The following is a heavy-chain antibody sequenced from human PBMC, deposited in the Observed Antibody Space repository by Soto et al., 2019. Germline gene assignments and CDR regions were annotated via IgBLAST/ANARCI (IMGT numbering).Heavy chain of an antibody. J-gene: IGHJ3*02. CDR3: ARGWSDYYDSSGYPDPFDI. CDR2: IYYSGST. V-gene: IGHV4-31*03. CDR1: GGSISSGGYY. Sequence: QVQLQESGPGLVKPSQTLSLTCTVSGGSISSGGYYWSWIRQHPGKGLEWIGYIYYSGSTYYNPSLKSRVTISVDTSKNQFSLKLSSVTAADTDVYYCARGWSDYYDSSGYPDPFDIWGQGTMVTVSS. D-gene: IGHD3-22*01.